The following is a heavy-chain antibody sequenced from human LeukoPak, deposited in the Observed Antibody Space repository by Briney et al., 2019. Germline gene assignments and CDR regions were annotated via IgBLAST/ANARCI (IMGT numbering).Heavy chain of an antibody. CDR3: AKDPGTRFDY. Sequence: GGSLRLSCAASGFTFSDYYMSWIRQAPGKGLEWVSAISGSGGSTYYADSVKGRFTISRDNSKNTLYLQMNSLRAEDTAVYYCAKDPGTRFDYWGQGTLVTVSS. CDR1: GFTFSDYY. J-gene: IGHJ4*02. CDR2: ISGSGGST. V-gene: IGHV3-23*01. D-gene: IGHD6-13*01.